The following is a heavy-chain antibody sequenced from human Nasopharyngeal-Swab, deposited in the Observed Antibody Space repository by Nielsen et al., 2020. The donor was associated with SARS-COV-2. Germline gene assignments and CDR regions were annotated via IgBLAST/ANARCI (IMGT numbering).Heavy chain of an antibody. D-gene: IGHD3-22*01. J-gene: IGHJ4*02. CDR2: IYYSGST. Sequence: RQAPGKGLEWIGSIYYSGSTYYNPSLKSRVTISVDTSKSQFSLKLSSVTAADTAVYYCARAYYYDSSGYYIRGAYFDYWGQGTLVTVSS. CDR3: ARAYYYDSSGYYIRGAYFDY. V-gene: IGHV4-39*01.